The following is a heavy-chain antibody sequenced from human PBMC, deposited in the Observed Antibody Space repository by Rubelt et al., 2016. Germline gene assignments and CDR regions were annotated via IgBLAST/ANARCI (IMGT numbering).Heavy chain of an antibody. Sequence: QVQLQQWGAGLLKPSETLSLTCAVYGGSVSGYFWTWIRQAPGKGLEWIGEVNYGGDGKYNTSLKSRVTLSDQSDNKFSLKLSSVTAADTAVYYCARARDFWSVYYTRIPYYFDYWGQGILVTVSS. D-gene: IGHD3-3*01. V-gene: IGHV4-34*01. CDR2: VNYGGDG. CDR3: ARARDFWSVYYTRIPYYFDY. CDR1: GGSVSGYF. J-gene: IGHJ4*02.